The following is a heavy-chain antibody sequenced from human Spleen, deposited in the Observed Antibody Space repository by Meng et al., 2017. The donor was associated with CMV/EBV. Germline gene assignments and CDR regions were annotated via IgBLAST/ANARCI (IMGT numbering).Heavy chain of an antibody. Sequence: GESLKISCAASGFTFTNYWMTWVRQAPGKGLEWVANIKQDGSEKNYGDSVKGRFTISRDNTKNSLYLQLTSLRAEDTAVYSCVRQFSYEGDAFDIWGQGTMVTVSS. CDR2: IKQDGSEK. CDR1: GFTFTNYW. V-gene: IGHV3-7*01. CDR3: VRQFSYEGDAFDI. J-gene: IGHJ3*02. D-gene: IGHD5-12*01.